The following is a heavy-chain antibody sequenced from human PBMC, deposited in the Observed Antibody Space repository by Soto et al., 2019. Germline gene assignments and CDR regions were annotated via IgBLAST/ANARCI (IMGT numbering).Heavy chain of an antibody. Sequence: QVQLVQSGAEVKKPGASVKVSCKASGYTFTSYGISWGRQAPGQGLEWMGWSNAYNGNTNHAQKRQGRVTMTTDTSTSTAYMELRSLRCVGTAVYYCWRVLPPFDSWGQGTLVTVSS. CDR3: WRVLPPFDS. CDR1: GYTFTSYG. CDR2: SNAYNGNT. V-gene: IGHV1-18*01. J-gene: IGHJ5*01.